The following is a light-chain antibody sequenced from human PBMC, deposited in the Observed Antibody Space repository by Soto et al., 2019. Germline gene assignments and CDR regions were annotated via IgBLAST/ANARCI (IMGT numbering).Light chain of an antibody. V-gene: IGLV2-14*01. J-gene: IGLJ2*01. Sequence: QSALTQPASVSGSPGQSITISCTGTSSDVGGYNYVSWYQQHPGKAPKLIIYDVSNRPSGVSNRFSGSKSGNTASLTISGLQPEDEADYYCSSYTSSSTLGVFGGGPKLTVL. CDR1: SSDVGGYNY. CDR3: SSYTSSSTLGV. CDR2: DVS.